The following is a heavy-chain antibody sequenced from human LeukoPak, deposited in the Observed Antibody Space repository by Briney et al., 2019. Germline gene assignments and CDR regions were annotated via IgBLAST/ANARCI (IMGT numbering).Heavy chain of an antibody. Sequence: PSETLSLTCAVYGGSFSGYYWSWIRQPPGKGLEWIGEINHSGSTNYNPSLKSRVTISVDTSKNQFSLKLSSVTAADTAVYYCARRYIGSGGKFDYWGQGTLVTVSS. V-gene: IGHV4-34*01. J-gene: IGHJ4*02. CDR1: GGSFSGYY. CDR2: INHSGST. D-gene: IGHD2-15*01. CDR3: ARRYIGSGGKFDY.